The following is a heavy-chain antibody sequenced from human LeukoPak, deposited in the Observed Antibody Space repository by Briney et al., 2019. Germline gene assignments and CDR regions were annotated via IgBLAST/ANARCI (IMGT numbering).Heavy chain of an antibody. CDR2: IYTGDSDT. D-gene: IGHD6-13*01. J-gene: IGHJ4*02. Sequence: GEALKISFKGSGYRFTSYWIGWGRRMPGKGVGWMGIIYTGDSDTRYCPSFQGQVTISADKSINTAYLQWSSLKASDTAMYYCARLGGPYSSSLYYFDYWGQGTLVTVSS. CDR3: ARLGGPYSSSLYYFDY. V-gene: IGHV5-51*01. CDR1: GYRFTSYW.